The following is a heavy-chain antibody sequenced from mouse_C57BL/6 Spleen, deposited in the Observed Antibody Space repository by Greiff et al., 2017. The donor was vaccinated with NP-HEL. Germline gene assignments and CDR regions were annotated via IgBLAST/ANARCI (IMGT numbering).Heavy chain of an antibody. CDR2: ISDGGSYT. D-gene: IGHD1-1*01. CDR3: ARDLTTVVGYYAMDY. V-gene: IGHV5-4*01. Sequence: EVKLVESGGGLVKPGGSLKLSCAASGFTFSSYAMSWVRQTPEKRLEWVATISDGGSYTYYPDNVKGRFTISRDNAKNNLYLQMSHLKSEDTAMYYCARDLTTVVGYYAMDYWGQGTSVTVSS. J-gene: IGHJ4*01. CDR1: GFTFSSYA.